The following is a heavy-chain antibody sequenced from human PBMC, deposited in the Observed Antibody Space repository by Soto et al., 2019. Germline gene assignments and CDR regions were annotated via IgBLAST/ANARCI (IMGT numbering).Heavy chain of an antibody. V-gene: IGHV1-8*01. CDR1: GYTFTSYD. CDR2: MNPNSGNT. CDR3: ARGPPRLGSSWYGPFGYYYYYGMDV. D-gene: IGHD6-13*01. J-gene: IGHJ6*02. Sequence: QVQLVQSGAEVKKPGASVKVSCKASGYTFTSYDINWVRQATGQGLEWMGWMNPNSGNTGYAQKFQGRVTMTRNTSISTAYMELSSLRCEDTAVYYCARGPPRLGSSWYGPFGYYYYYGMDVWGQGTTVTVSS.